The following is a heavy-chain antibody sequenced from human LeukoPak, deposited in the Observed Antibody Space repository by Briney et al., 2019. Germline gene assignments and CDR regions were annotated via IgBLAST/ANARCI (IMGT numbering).Heavy chain of an antibody. CDR3: AKALGGYSGYDPYYYYGMDV. CDR1: GFTFSSYG. CDR2: ISYDGSNK. D-gene: IGHD5-12*01. V-gene: IGHV3-30*18. J-gene: IGHJ6*02. Sequence: GGSLRLSCAASGFTFSSYGMHWVRQAPGKGLEGGAVISYDGSNKYYADSVKGRFTISRDNSKNTLYLQMNSLRAEDTAVYYCAKALGGYSGYDPYYYYGMDVWGQGTTVTVSS.